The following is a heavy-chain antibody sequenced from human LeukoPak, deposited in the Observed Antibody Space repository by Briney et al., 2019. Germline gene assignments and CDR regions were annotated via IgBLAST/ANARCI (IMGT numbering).Heavy chain of an antibody. V-gene: IGHV1-46*01. J-gene: IGHJ3*02. CDR3: ARTAAGYYDSSGYEFDAFDI. CDR2: INPSGGST. CDR1: GYTFTSYY. Sequence: ASVKVSCKASGYTFTSYYVHWVRQAPGQGLEWMGIINPSGGSTSYAQKFQGRVTMTRDTSISTAYMELSRLRSDDTAVYYCARTAAGYYDSSGYEFDAFDIWGQGTMVTVSS. D-gene: IGHD3-22*01.